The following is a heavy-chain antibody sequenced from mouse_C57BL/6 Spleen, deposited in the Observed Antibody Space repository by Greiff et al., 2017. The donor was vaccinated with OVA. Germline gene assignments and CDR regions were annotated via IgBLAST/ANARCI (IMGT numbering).Heavy chain of an antibody. J-gene: IGHJ2*01. CDR1: GYTFTSYW. CDR2: IYPSDSET. V-gene: IGHV1-61*01. CDR3: ARGGYYYGSSYVLDD. D-gene: IGHD1-1*01. Sequence: QVQLQQPGAELVRPGSSVKLSCKASGYTFTSYWMDWVKQRPGQGLEWIGNIYPSDSETHYNQKFKDKATLTVDKSSSTAYMQLSSLTSEDSAVYYCARGGYYYGSSYVLDDWGKGTTLTVSS.